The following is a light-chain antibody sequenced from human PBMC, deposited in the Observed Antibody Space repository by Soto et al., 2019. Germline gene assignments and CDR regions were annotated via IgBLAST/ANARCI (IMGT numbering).Light chain of an antibody. CDR2: AAS. V-gene: IGKV1-39*01. CDR1: QSISSY. CDR3: QQYYSYSWT. Sequence: DIQMTQSPSSLSASVGDRVTITCRASQSISSYLIWYQQKPGKAPKLLISAASSLQSGVPSRFSGSGSGTDFTLTISSLQPEDFATYYCQQYYSYSWTFGQGTKVEIK. J-gene: IGKJ1*01.